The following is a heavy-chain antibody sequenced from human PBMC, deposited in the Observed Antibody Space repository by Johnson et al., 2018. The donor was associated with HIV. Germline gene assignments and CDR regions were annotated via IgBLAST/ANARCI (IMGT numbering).Heavy chain of an antibody. CDR3: ARERGTMIVVGSAFDI. V-gene: IGHV3-30*02. CDR1: GFTFSSYG. J-gene: IGHJ3*02. CDR2: IRYDGSNK. D-gene: IGHD3-22*01. Sequence: VQLVESGGGVVQPGGSLRLSCAASGFTFSSYGMHWVSQAPGKGLEWVAFIRYDGSNKYYADSVKGRFTISRDNSKNTLYLQMNSRRAEDTAVYYCARERGTMIVVGSAFDIWGQGTRVTVSS.